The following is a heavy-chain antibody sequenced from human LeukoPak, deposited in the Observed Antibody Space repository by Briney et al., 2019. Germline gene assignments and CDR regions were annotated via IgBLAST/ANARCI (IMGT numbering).Heavy chain of an antibody. J-gene: IGHJ4*02. CDR3: AKGPYGSGSYYLDY. V-gene: IGHV3-33*06. D-gene: IGHD3-10*01. Sequence: PGGSLRLSCAASGFTFSSYGMHWVRQVPGKGLEWVAVIWYDGSNKYYADSVKGRFTISRDNSKNTLYLQMNSLRAEDTAVYYCAKGPYGSGSYYLDYWGQGTLVTVSS. CDR2: IWYDGSNK. CDR1: GFTFSSYG.